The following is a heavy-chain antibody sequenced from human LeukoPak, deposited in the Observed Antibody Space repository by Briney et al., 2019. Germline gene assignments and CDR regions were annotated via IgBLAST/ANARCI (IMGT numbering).Heavy chain of an antibody. CDR3: ARDEDTSALSEY. V-gene: IGHV3-23*01. J-gene: IGHJ4*02. D-gene: IGHD2/OR15-2a*01. CDR2: ISNTGGRA. Sequence: GGSLRLSCAGSGFTFGRNTMSWVRQAQGGGLEGVSAISNTGGRADYADSVRGRFSISRDNSKSTLYLQMDSLRAEDTAVYYCARDEDTSALSEYWGQGTLVTVSS. CDR1: GFTFGRNT.